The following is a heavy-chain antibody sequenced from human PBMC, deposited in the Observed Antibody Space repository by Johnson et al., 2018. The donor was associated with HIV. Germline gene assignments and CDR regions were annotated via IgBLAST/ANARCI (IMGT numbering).Heavy chain of an antibody. CDR1: GFTFSSYG. V-gene: IGHV3-30*19. CDR3: ARDGKYSSIGPDAFDV. D-gene: IGHD6-13*01. J-gene: IGHJ3*01. Sequence: QMQLVESGGGVVQPGRSLRLSCAASGFTFSSYGVHWVRQAPGKGLEWVASISYDGSDKYHADSVKGRFTISRDNAKNSLYLQMNSLRAEDTAVYFCARDGKYSSIGPDAFDVWGQGTVVSVST. CDR2: ISYDGSDK.